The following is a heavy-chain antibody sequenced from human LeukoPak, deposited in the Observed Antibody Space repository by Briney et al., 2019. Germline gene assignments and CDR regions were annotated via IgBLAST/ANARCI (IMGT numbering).Heavy chain of an antibody. CDR3: ARVGYCSSTSCYRGRFDY. CDR1: GYTFTGYH. D-gene: IGHD2-2*01. CDR2: INPNSGGT. J-gene: IGHJ4*02. Sequence: ASVKVSCKASGYTFTGYHMHWVRQAPGQGLEWMGWINPNSGGTNYAQKFQGRVTMTRDTSISTAYMELSRLRSDDTAVYYCARVGYCSSTSCYRGRFDYWGQGTLVTVSS. V-gene: IGHV1-2*02.